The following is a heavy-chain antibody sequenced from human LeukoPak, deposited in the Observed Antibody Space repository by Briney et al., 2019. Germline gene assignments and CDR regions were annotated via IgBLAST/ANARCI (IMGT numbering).Heavy chain of an antibody. V-gene: IGHV1-2*02. CDR1: GYIFIDYY. Sequence: ASVKVSCKASGYIFIDYYVHWRRQAPGRSLEWMGLINPRTGSTDYAQMFQDRVTMTRDTSISTASMELMNLTSDDTAVYYCARSHSNYFDHWGQGALVTVSS. CDR2: INPRTGST. J-gene: IGHJ4*02. CDR3: ARSHSNYFDH.